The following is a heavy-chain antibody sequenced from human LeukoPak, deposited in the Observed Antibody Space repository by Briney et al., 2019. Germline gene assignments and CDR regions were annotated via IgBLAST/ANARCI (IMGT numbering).Heavy chain of an antibody. J-gene: IGHJ5*02. CDR1: GGSISSYY. V-gene: IGHV4-59*08. D-gene: IGHD2-15*01. CDR3: ARHGRCSGGSCYRGWFDP. Sequence: SETLSLTCTVSGGSISSYYWSWIRQPPGKGLEWIGHIYYSGSTNYNPSLKSRVTISVDTSKNQFSLKLSSVTAADTAVYYCARHGRCSGGSCYRGWFDPWGQGTLVTVSS. CDR2: IYYSGST.